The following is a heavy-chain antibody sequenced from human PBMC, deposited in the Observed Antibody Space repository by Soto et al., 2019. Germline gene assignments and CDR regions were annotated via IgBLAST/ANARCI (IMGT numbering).Heavy chain of an antibody. V-gene: IGHV4-31*03. Sequence: QVQLQESGPGLVKPSQPLSLTCTFSGGSITSGDYYWSWIRQHPGKGLEWIGYIYYSGSTYYNPSLKSRVTISVDTSKNQFSLKLSSVTAADTAVYYCARWWSGSRQGFDPWGQGTLVTVSS. CDR2: IYYSGST. J-gene: IGHJ5*02. D-gene: IGHD3-3*01. CDR1: GGSITSGDYY. CDR3: ARWWSGSRQGFDP.